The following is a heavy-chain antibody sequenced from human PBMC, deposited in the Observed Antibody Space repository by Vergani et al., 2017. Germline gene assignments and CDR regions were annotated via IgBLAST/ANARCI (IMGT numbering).Heavy chain of an antibody. Sequence: QVQLQESGPGLVKPSQTLSLTCSVSGGAVNSGSNFWTWIRQPAGKGLEWIGRTSTDGSTNYNPSLKSRVTVSVDTSKTQISLRLTSVTAEDTAVYYCATSGYRRWGYYFDYWGQGTLVTVSS. CDR3: ATSGYRRWGYYFDY. V-gene: IGHV4-61*02. D-gene: IGHD2-2*02. J-gene: IGHJ4*02. CDR2: TSTDGST. CDR1: GGAVNSGSNF.